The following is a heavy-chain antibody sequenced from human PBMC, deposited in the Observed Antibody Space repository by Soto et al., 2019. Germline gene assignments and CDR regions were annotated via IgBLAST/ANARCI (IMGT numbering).Heavy chain of an antibody. D-gene: IGHD2-2*01. Sequence: GGSLRLSCAASGFTVSSNYMSWVRQAPGKGLEWVSVIYSGGSTYYADSVKGRFTISRDNSKNTLYLQMNSLRAEDTAVYYCASGIVVVPATISTTGAFDIWGQGTMVTVS. CDR2: IYSGGST. CDR3: ASGIVVVPATISTTGAFDI. J-gene: IGHJ3*02. CDR1: GFTVSSNY. V-gene: IGHV3-66*01.